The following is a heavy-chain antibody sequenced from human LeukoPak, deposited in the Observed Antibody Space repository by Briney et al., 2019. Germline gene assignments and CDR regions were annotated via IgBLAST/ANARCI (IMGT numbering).Heavy chain of an antibody. J-gene: IGHJ3*02. D-gene: IGHD1-14*01. CDR3: ARRLSGNRGHDDAFDI. V-gene: IGHV5-51*01. Sequence: PGESLKISCKGSGYSFTSYWIGWVRQMPGKGLEWMGIIYPGDSDTRYSPSFQGQVTISADKSISTAYLQWSSLKASDTVMYYCARRLSGNRGHDDAFDIWGQGTMVTVSS. CDR1: GYSFTSYW. CDR2: IYPGDSDT.